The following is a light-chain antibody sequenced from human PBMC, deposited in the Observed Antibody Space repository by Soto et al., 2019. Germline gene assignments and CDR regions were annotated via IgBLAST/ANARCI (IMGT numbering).Light chain of an antibody. CDR3: QLYGSPPTWA. CDR2: GAS. Sequence: EIVLTQSPGTLSLSPGERATLSCRASQSVNSAYVAWYQQNPGQAPRVLIYGASTRATGIPHRFSGSGSGTDFSLTISRLEPEDSAMYYCQLYGSPPTWAFGQGTKVEIK. CDR1: QSVNSAY. J-gene: IGKJ1*01. V-gene: IGKV3-20*01.